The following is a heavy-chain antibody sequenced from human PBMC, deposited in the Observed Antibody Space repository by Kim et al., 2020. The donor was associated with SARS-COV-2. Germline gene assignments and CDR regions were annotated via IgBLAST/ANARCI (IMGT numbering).Heavy chain of an antibody. CDR3: AKAIGGYNYGYYFDY. V-gene: IGHV3-30*02. Sequence: DSVQGQFTISRDNSKNTLYLQMNSLRAEDTAVYYCAKAIGGYNYGYYFDYWGQGTLVTVSS. J-gene: IGHJ4*02. D-gene: IGHD5-18*01.